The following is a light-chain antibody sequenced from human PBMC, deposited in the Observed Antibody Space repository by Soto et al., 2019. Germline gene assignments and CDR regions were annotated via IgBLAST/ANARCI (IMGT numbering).Light chain of an antibody. V-gene: IGKV1-33*01. CDR2: DAS. CDR3: QQYDILPIT. CDR1: QDINIY. Sequence: DIQMTQSPSSLFASVGDRVTITCQATQDINIYLNWYQQKPGKAPNLLIYDASNLEIGVPSRSSGSGAGTHFTFTISSLQPEDIGTYYCQQYDILPITFGRGTRLEI. J-gene: IGKJ5*01.